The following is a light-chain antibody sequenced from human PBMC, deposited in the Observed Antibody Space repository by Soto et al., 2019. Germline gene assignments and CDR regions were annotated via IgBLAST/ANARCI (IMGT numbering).Light chain of an antibody. Sequence: QSVLTQPPSVSAAAGQKATIPCSGSSSNIGNNYLSCYQQLPGAAPKLLIYDNNKRPSGIPDRFSVSKSGTSATLGITGLQTGDEADYYCGTWDSSLSAYVFGTGTKVTVL. CDR3: GTWDSSLSAYV. CDR2: DNN. V-gene: IGLV1-51*01. J-gene: IGLJ1*01. CDR1: SSNIGNNY.